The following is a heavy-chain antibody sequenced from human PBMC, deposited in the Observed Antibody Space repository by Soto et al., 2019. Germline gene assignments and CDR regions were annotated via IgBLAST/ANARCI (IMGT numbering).Heavy chain of an antibody. CDR2: ISPSSGNI. D-gene: IGHD5-12*01. V-gene: IGHV3-48*01. CDR1: GFTFSSYS. J-gene: IGHJ4*02. Sequence: EVHLVDSGGGLVEPGGSLRLSCAASGFTFSSYSMNWVRQAPGKGLEWVSYISPSSGNIHYADSVKGRFTISRDNAKNSLYLQMDSLRGEDTAVYYCARAAYHSGPGYWGQGTLVTVSS. CDR3: ARAAYHSGPGY.